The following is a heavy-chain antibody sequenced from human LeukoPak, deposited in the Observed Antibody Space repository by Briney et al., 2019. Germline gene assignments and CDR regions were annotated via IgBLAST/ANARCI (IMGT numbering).Heavy chain of an antibody. CDR2: IYYSGST. CDR1: GGSISSSSYY. CDR3: ARRKIVGATIDY. V-gene: IGHV4-39*01. Sequence: SETLSLTCTVSGGSISSSSYYWGWIRQPPGKGLEWIGSIYYSGSTYYNPSLKSRVTISVDTSQNQFSLKLSSVTAADTAVYHCARRKIVGATIDYWGQGTLVTVSS. J-gene: IGHJ4*02. D-gene: IGHD1-26*01.